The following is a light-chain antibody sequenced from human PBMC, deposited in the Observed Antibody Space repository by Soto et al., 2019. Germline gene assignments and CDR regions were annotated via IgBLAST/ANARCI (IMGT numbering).Light chain of an antibody. CDR3: QQFNTSPWT. CDR2: KSS. CDR1: QTISSW. Sequence: MTQSPATLYSSVRYRVTVTFRASQTISSWLAWFQQRPGRAPKFLIYKSSILESGVPSRFSGSGSGTEFTLTISSLQPDDFATYYCQQFNTSPWTFGRGTKV. V-gene: IGKV1-5*03. J-gene: IGKJ1*01.